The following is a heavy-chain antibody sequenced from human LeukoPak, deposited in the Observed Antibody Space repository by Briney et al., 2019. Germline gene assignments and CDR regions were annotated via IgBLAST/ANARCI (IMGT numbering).Heavy chain of an antibody. D-gene: IGHD3-10*01. CDR2: FSHRGGS. CDR1: GYSLSSGFF. CDR3: ARDMKRLWFATLWYNWFDP. V-gene: IGHV4-38-2*02. Sequence: SETLSLTCTVSGYSLSSGFFCDWIRQSPGKGLEWIGSFSHRGGSYHNPSLKSRVTISVDTSKNQFSLKLSSVTAADTAVYYWARDMKRLWFATLWYNWFDPWGQGTLVTVSS. J-gene: IGHJ5*02.